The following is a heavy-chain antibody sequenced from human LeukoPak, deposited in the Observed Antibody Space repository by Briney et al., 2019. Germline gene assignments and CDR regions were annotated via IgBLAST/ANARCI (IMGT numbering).Heavy chain of an antibody. CDR1: GYTFTGYY. Sequence: ASVKVSCKASGYTFTGYYMHWVRQAPGQGLEWMGWINPNSGGTNYAQKFQGRVTMTRDTSISTAYMELSRLRSDDTAVYYCARFRYTAMVLGYYFDYWGQGTLVTVSS. CDR3: ARFRYTAMVLGYYFDY. J-gene: IGHJ4*02. CDR2: INPNSGGT. V-gene: IGHV1-2*02. D-gene: IGHD5-18*01.